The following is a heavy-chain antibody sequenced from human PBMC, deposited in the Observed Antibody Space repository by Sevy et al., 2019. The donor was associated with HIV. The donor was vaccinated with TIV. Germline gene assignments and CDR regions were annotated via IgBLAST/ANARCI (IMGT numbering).Heavy chain of an antibody. J-gene: IGHJ4*02. V-gene: IGHV3-30*04. CDR3: AGIAVTYGTNDCYHRFDY. CDR1: GFSFSQYA. Sequence: GGSLRLSCATSGFSFSQYAFHWVRQAPGKGLDWVSFISYDGSYKKYEDSVKGRLTISRDKSRNTLYLQMNGLRFDDTAVYYGAGIAVTYGTNDCYHRFDYWGQGALVTVSS. D-gene: IGHD2-8*01. CDR2: ISYDGSYK.